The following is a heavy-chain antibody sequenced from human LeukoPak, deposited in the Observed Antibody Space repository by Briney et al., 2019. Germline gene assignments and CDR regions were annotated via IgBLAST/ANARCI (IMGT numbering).Heavy chain of an antibody. CDR2: IAHTEST. V-gene: IGHV4-34*01. CDR1: GGSFTGYY. CDR3: ARQPRPYYYYMDV. Sequence: SETLSLTCAVYGGSFTGYYWTWIRQPPGKGLECIGEIAHTESTNYNPSLKSRVTISMDTSRNEFSLQLTSLTAADTAVYYCARQPRPYYYYMDVWGKGTTVTVSS. J-gene: IGHJ6*03.